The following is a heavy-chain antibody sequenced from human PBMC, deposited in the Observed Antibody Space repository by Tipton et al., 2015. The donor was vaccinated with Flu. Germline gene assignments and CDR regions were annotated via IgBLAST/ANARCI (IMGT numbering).Heavy chain of an antibody. CDR3: ASPPPMPGGSGWYPTLNAFDI. J-gene: IGHJ3*02. CDR2: IYHSGST. V-gene: IGHV4-38-2*01. Sequence: TLSLTCAVPGYSISSGYYWGWIRQPPGKGLEWIGCIYHSGSTYYNPSLKSRVTISVDTSKNQFSLKLSSVTAADTAVYYCASPPPMPGGSGWYPTLNAFDIWGQGTMVTVSS. CDR1: GYSISSGYY. D-gene: IGHD6-19*01.